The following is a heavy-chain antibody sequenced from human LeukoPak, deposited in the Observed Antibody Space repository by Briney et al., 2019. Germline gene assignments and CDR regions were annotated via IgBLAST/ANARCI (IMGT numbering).Heavy chain of an antibody. CDR3: ARSQGDCSSTSCYNAAFYYYYMDV. CDR2: IIPIFGTA. Sequence: ASVKVSCKASGGTFSSYAISWVRQAPGQGLEWMGGIIPIFGTANYAQKFQGRVTITADDSTSTAYMELSSLRSEDTAVYYCARSQGDCSSTSCYNAAFYYYYMDVWGKGTTVTVSS. V-gene: IGHV1-69*13. J-gene: IGHJ6*03. D-gene: IGHD2-2*02. CDR1: GGTFSSYA.